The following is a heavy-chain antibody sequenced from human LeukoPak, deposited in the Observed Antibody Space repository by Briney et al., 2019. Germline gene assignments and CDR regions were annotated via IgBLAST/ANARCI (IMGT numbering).Heavy chain of an antibody. V-gene: IGHV2-5*02. CDR2: IYWDDDK. J-gene: IGHJ3*01. D-gene: IGHD2-15*01. Sequence: SGPTLVNPTQTLTLTCTFSGFSLSTSGVGVGWIRQPPGKALEWLALIYWDDDKRYSPSLKSRLTITKDTSKNQVVLTMTNMDPVDTATYYGAHRGRYCSDSYGYGAFHVWGQGTMVTVSS. CDR3: AHRGRYCSDSYGYGAFHV. CDR1: GFSLSTSGVG.